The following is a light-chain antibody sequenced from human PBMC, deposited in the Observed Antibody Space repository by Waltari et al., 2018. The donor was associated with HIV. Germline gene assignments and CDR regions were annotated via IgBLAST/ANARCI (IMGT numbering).Light chain of an antibody. V-gene: IGLV1-40*01. CDR3: HAFDSSLSGWV. CDR2: ADS. Sequence: QSVLTQPPSVSGAPGQRITISCTGSSSNIGAGYDVHWYQHLPGTAPKLLIYADSKRPSGVPDRISASRAGTSASLAISGLQAEDEGDYYCHAFDSSLSGWVFGGRTKLTVL. CDR1: SSNIGAGYD. J-gene: IGLJ2*01.